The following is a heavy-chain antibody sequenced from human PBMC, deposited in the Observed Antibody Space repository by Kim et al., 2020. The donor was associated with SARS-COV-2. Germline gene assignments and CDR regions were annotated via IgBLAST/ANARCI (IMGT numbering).Heavy chain of an antibody. CDR3: SRSLTYYYGSGSYSPYYFDY. V-gene: IGHV1-69*13. Sequence: SVKVSCKASGGTFISYAISWVRQAPGQGLEWMGGIIPIFGTANYAQKFQGRGTLTADESSSTAYMELSSLRSEDTAVYYCSRSLTYYYGSGSYSPYYFDYWGQGTLVTVSS. CDR1: GGTFISYA. CDR2: IIPIFGTA. J-gene: IGHJ4*02. D-gene: IGHD3-10*01.